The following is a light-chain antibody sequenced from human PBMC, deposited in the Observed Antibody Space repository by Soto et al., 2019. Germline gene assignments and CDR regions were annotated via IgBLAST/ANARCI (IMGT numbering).Light chain of an antibody. V-gene: IGLV2-23*01. CDR2: EGS. Sequence: QSALTQPASVSGSPGQSITISCTGTSSDVGSYNLVSWYQQHPGKAPKLMIYEGSKRPSRVSNRFSGSKSGNTASLTISGLQAEDEADYYCCSYAGRVFGTGTKLTVL. J-gene: IGLJ1*01. CDR3: CSYAGRV. CDR1: SSDVGSYNL.